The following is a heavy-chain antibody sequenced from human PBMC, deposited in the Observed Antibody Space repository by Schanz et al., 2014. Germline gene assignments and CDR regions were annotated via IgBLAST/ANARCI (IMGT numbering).Heavy chain of an antibody. V-gene: IGHV3-23*04. CDR2: ISGSGGST. CDR1: GFTFSSYA. D-gene: IGHD2-15*01. CDR3: AKGSVVVVAATLPFDY. J-gene: IGHJ4*02. Sequence: EVQLVKSGGGLVQPGGSLRLSCAASGFTFSSYAMSWVRQAPGKGLEWVSAISGSGGSTYYADSVKGRFTISRDNSKNTLYLQMNSLRAEDTAVYYCAKGSVVVVAATLPFDYWGQGTLVTVSS.